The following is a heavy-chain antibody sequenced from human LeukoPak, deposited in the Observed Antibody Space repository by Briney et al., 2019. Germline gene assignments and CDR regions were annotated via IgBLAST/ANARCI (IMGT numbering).Heavy chain of an antibody. D-gene: IGHD6-13*01. CDR1: GGSISSGSYY. CDR3: ARPGIAAAGFDY. CDR2: IYYSGST. Sequence: PSETLSLTCTVSGGSISSGSYYWGWIRQPPGKGLEWIGSIYYSGSTYYNPSLKSRVTISVDTSKNQFSLKLSSVTAADTAVYYCARPGIAAAGFDYWGQGTLVTVSS. J-gene: IGHJ4*02. V-gene: IGHV4-39*01.